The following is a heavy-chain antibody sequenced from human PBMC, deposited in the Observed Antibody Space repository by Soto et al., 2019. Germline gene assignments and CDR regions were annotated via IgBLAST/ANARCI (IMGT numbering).Heavy chain of an antibody. D-gene: IGHD3-16*02. V-gene: IGHV1-8*01. J-gene: IGHJ4*02. CDR1: GYTFTSYD. CDR2: INPNTGYT. CDR3: VRGRVMITFGVVIVIDY. Sequence: QVQLVQSGAAMKKPGASVKVSCKASGYTFTSYDINWVRQAAGQGLEWMGWINPNTGYTDYAQKFQDRVTMTGNTSITTAYMELSGXRSEDTAVYYCVRGRVMITFGVVIVIDYWGQGSPVTVSS.